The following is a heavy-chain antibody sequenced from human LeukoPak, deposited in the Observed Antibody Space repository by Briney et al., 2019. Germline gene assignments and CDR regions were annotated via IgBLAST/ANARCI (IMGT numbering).Heavy chain of an antibody. D-gene: IGHD6-19*01. Sequence: SETLSLTCTVSGGSITSYYWGWIRQPPGKGQEWIGYIYSSGSTTYNPSLKSRVTISVDTSKYQFSPKLTSVTAADTAVYYCARRAVAENYFDYWGQGTLVTDSS. J-gene: IGHJ4*02. CDR1: GGSITSYY. CDR3: ARRAVAENYFDY. V-gene: IGHV4-59*08. CDR2: IYSSGST.